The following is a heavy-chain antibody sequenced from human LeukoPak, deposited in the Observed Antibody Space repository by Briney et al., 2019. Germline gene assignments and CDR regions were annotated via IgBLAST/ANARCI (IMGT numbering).Heavy chain of an antibody. J-gene: IGHJ4*02. CDR1: SGSISTSNYY. Sequence: SETLSLTCTVSSGSISTSNYYWGWVRQPPGKALEWIGNIFYSGSTYYSPSLKSRVTISLDTSKNQFSLNLSSVTAADTAVYYCARDFRDSSGYYYPYYFDYWGQGTLVTVSS. CDR3: ARDFRDSSGYYYPYYFDY. D-gene: IGHD3-22*01. V-gene: IGHV4-39*07. CDR2: IFYSGST.